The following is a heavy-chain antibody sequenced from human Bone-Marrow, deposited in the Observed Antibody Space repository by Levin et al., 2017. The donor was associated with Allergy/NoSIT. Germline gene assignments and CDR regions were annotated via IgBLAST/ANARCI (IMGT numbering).Heavy chain of an antibody. V-gene: IGHV4-61*01. J-gene: IGHJ3*02. CDR3: ARDHQSSYDSSSDAFDI. Sequence: SETLSLTCTVSGGSVTSGSYYWSWIRQLPGKGLEWIAYIYYNGNTYYNPSLKTRLTISLDSSKNQFSLRLRSVTAADTALYYCARDHQSSYDSSSDAFDIWGQGTLVTVSS. CDR2: IYYNGNT. D-gene: IGHD3-22*01. CDR1: GGSVTSGSYY.